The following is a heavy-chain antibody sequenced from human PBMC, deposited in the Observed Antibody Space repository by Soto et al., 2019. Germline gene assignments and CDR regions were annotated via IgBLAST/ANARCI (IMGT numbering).Heavy chain of an antibody. CDR1: GYTFTSYA. Sequence: GASVKVSCKASGYTFTSYAMHWVRQAPGQRLEWMGWINAGNGNTKYSQKFQGRVTITRDTSASTAYMELSSLRSEDTAVYYCARDLSNCSSTSCYVGGGYNWFDPWGQGTLVPAS. CDR2: INAGNGNT. CDR3: ARDLSNCSSTSCYVGGGYNWFDP. V-gene: IGHV1-3*01. J-gene: IGHJ5*02. D-gene: IGHD2-2*01.